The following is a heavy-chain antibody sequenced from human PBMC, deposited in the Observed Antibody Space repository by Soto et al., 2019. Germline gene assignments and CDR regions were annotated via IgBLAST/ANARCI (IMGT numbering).Heavy chain of an antibody. Sequence: QVQLVESGGGLVKPGGSLRLSCAASGFRFSDYYMSWIRQAPGKGLEWISSIKNGITYTNFADSVKGRFIISRDNARNSLYLQMNSLRAEDTAVYYCARSAPGDAYCGGDCYPYYFDSWGQGTLVTVSS. D-gene: IGHD2-21*02. V-gene: IGHV3-11*06. CDR1: GFRFSDYY. J-gene: IGHJ4*02. CDR3: ARSAPGDAYCGGDCYPYYFDS. CDR2: IKNGITYT.